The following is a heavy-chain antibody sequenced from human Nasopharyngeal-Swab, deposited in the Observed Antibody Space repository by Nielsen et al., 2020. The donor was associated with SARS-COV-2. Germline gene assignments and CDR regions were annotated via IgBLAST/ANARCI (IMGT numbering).Heavy chain of an antibody. V-gene: IGHV3-74*01. D-gene: IGHD3-22*01. CDR3: AKDPWDSSGYYGPFDY. Sequence: GGSLRLSCAASGFTFSSYWMHWVRQAPGKGLVWVSRINSDGSSTSYADSVKGRFTISRDNSKNTLYLQMNSLRAEDTAVYYCAKDPWDSSGYYGPFDYWGQGTLVTVSS. CDR2: INSDGSST. J-gene: IGHJ4*02. CDR1: GFTFSSYW.